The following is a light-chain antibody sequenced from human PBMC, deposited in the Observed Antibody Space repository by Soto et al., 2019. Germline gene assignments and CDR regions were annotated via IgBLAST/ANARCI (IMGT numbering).Light chain of an antibody. CDR1: QNINNY. J-gene: IGKJ5*01. Sequence: DIQMTQSPSSMTATVGYRVTITCQASQNINNYLNWYQQKPGRAPKLLIYDASNLEAGVPSRFRGSGSGTDFTFTISRLQPEDIATYYCQQYENLPTFGQGTRLEI. CDR3: QQYENLPT. CDR2: DAS. V-gene: IGKV1-33*01.